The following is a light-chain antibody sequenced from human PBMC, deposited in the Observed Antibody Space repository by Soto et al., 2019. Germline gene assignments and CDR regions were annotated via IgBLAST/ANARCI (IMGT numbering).Light chain of an antibody. Sequence: DIEMTQSPSSLSASVGDRVTITCRASQSISSYLNWYQQKPGKAPRLLIYAVSNLQSGVPSRFSGSGSGTDFTLTISSLQPEDFANYYCQQNYITPLAFGPGTKVDIK. V-gene: IGKV1-39*01. J-gene: IGKJ3*01. CDR2: AVS. CDR1: QSISSY. CDR3: QQNYITPLA.